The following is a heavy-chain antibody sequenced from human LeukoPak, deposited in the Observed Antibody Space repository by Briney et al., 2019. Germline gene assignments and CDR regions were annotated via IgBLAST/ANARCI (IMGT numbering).Heavy chain of an antibody. J-gene: IGHJ4*02. CDR3: ARRVITFGGVIAFGY. CDR2: IYYSGST. Sequence: SETLSLTCTVSGGSISSSSYYWGWIRQPPGKGLEWIGSIYYSGSTYYNPSLKSRVTISVDTSKNQFSLKLSSVTAADTAVYYCARRVITFGGVIAFGYWGQGTLVTVSS. D-gene: IGHD3-16*02. V-gene: IGHV4-39*01. CDR1: GGSISSSSYY.